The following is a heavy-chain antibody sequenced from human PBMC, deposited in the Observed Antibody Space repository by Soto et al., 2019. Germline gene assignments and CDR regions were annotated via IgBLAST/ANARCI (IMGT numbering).Heavy chain of an antibody. V-gene: IGHV4-30-4*01. J-gene: IGHJ4*02. D-gene: IGHD1-26*01. CDR1: GASISGSDHY. CDR2: LSYTGNSYNR. CDR3: ARSGRSLLDY. Sequence: QVQLQESGPGLVKASQTLSLTCTVSGASISGSDHYWSWIRQPPGKGLEWIGHLSYTGNSYNRYYNPSLQIRPTMSLDTSKNQCSLNMTSVTASDADVYFCARSGRSLLDYWGQGALVSVSS.